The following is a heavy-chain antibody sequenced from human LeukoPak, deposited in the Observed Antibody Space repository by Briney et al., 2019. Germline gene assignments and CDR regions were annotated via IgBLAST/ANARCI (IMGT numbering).Heavy chain of an antibody. D-gene: IGHD3-22*01. J-gene: IGHJ5*02. Sequence: GASVKVSCKASGYTFTSYYIHWVRQAPGQGLEWMGIINPSGGSTSYAQKFQGRVTMTRDTSTSTVYMELSSLRSEDTAVYYCARDREIVVLLGSYNWFDPWGQGTLVTVSS. V-gene: IGHV1-46*01. CDR2: INPSGGST. CDR1: GYTFTSYY. CDR3: ARDREIVVLLGSYNWFDP.